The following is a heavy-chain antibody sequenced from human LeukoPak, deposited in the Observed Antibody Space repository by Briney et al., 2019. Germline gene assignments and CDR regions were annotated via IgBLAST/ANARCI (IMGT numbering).Heavy chain of an antibody. CDR2: INPNSGGT. J-gene: IGHJ4*02. CDR3: ARVPFYVWGSYRPYYFDY. V-gene: IGHV1-2*02. D-gene: IGHD3-16*02. Sequence: ASVKVSCKASGYTFTGYYMHWVRQAPGQGLEWMGWINPNSGGTNYAQKFQGRVTMTRDTSFSTAYMELSRLRSDDTAVYYCARVPFYVWGSYRPYYFDYWGQGTLVTVSS. CDR1: GYTFTGYY.